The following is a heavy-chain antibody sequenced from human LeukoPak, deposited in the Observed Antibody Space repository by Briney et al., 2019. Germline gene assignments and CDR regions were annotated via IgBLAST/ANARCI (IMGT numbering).Heavy chain of an antibody. CDR3: ARVRPRRYSGYDPAFDI. J-gene: IGHJ3*02. V-gene: IGHV4-59*01. CDR2: IYYSGST. CDR1: GGSISSYY. D-gene: IGHD5-12*01. Sequence: SETLSLTCTVSGGSISSYYWSWIRQPPGKGLEWIGYIYYSGSTNCNPSLKSRVTISVDTSKNQFSLKLSSVTAADTAVYYCARVRPRRYSGYDPAFDIWGQGTMVTVSS.